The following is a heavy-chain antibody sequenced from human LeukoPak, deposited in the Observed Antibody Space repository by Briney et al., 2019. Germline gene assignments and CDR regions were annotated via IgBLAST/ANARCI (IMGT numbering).Heavy chain of an antibody. J-gene: IGHJ4*02. V-gene: IGHV4-39*07. D-gene: IGHD6-13*01. CDR1: GGSISSNSDY. CDR3: ARDMSSYSSSWYDGFDY. Sequence: SETLSHTCTVSGGSISSNSDYWGWIRQPPGKGLEWIGSIYYSGSTYYNPSLKSRVTISVDTSKNQFSLKLSSVTAADTAVYHCARDMSSYSSSWYDGFDYWGQGTLVTVSS. CDR2: IYYSGST.